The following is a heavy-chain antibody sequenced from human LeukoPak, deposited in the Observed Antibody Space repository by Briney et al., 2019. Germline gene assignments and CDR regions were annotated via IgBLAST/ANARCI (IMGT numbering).Heavy chain of an antibody. Sequence: ASVKVSCKASGYSFTGYYIHWVRQAPGQGLEWMGWINPNSGGTYYAQKFQGRVTMTRDTSISTAYMELSRLRSDDTAVYYCARDPGDYGVNWFDPWGQGTLVTVSS. D-gene: IGHD4-17*01. CDR1: GYSFTGYY. CDR3: ARDPGDYGVNWFDP. V-gene: IGHV1-2*02. CDR2: INPNSGGT. J-gene: IGHJ5*02.